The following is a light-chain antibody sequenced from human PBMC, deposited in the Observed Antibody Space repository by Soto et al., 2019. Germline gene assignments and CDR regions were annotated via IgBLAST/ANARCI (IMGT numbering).Light chain of an antibody. CDR1: QSVSSYF. V-gene: IGKV3-20*01. CDR3: EQYGSSPPT. CDR2: GAS. J-gene: IGKJ1*01. Sequence: PGETATLSCRASQSVSSYFLAWYQQKPGQAPRLLIYGASYRASGIPDRFSGSGSGTDFTLIITRLEPEDFAVYYCEQYGSSPPTFGQGTKVDIK.